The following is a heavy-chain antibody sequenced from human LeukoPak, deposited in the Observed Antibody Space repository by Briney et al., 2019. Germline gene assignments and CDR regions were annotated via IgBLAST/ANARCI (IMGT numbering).Heavy chain of an antibody. CDR2: ISYDGSNK. J-gene: IGHJ3*02. CDR1: GFTFSSYA. Sequence: GGSLRLSCAASGFTFSSYAMHWVRQAPGKGLEWVAVISYDGSNKYYADSVKGRFTISRDNSKNTLYLQMNSLRAEDTAVYYCARSSGSSRSPKWAFDIWGQGTMVTVSS. CDR3: ARSSGSSRSPKWAFDI. V-gene: IGHV3-30*04. D-gene: IGHD3-10*01.